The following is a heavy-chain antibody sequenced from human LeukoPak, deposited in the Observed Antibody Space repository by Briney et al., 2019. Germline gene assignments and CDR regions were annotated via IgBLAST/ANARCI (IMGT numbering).Heavy chain of an antibody. J-gene: IGHJ4*02. V-gene: IGHV3-48*01. CDR2: ISSSSSTI. D-gene: IGHD3-16*01. CDR1: GFTFSSYS. CDR3: ASWGGREQTKRAL. Sequence: GGSLRLSCAASGFTFSSYSMNWVRQAPGKGLEWVSYISSSSSTIYYADSVKGRFTISRDNAKNSLYLQMNSLRAEDTAVYYWASWGGREQTKRALWGQETLVTVPS.